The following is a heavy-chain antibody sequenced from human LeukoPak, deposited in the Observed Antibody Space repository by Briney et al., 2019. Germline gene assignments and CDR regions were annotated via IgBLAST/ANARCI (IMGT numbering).Heavy chain of an antibody. CDR1: GFTFSSYS. CDR2: IGSSSSYI. D-gene: IGHD6-13*01. Sequence: GGSLRLSCTASGFTFSSYSMNWVRQAPGKGLEWVSSIGSSSSYIYYADSVKGRFTISRDNARNSLYLQMNSLRVEDTAVYYCARDEAADDWFDPWGQGTLVTVSS. CDR3: ARDEAADDWFDP. J-gene: IGHJ5*02. V-gene: IGHV3-21*01.